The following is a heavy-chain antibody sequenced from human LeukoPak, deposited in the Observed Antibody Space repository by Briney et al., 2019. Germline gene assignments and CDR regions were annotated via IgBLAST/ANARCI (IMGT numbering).Heavy chain of an antibody. CDR2: IYYSGST. CDR1: GGSISSYY. CDR3: ARVPGSRDAFDI. J-gene: IGHJ3*02. Sequence: PSETLSLTCTVSGGSISSYYWSWIRQPPGKGLXWIGYIYYSGSTNYNPSLKSRVTISVDTSKNQFSLKLSSVTAADTAVYYCARVPGSRDAFDIWGQGTMVTVSS. D-gene: IGHD1-14*01. V-gene: IGHV4-59*01.